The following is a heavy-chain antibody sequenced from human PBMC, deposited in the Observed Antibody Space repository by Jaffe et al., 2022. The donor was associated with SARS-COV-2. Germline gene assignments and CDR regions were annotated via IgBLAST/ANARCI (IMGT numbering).Heavy chain of an antibody. V-gene: IGHV4-39*01. D-gene: IGHD1-1*01. J-gene: IGHJ4*02. CDR3: AANNAGFDY. CDR1: GDSINSRSYY. CDR2: VYYSGST. Sequence: QLQLQESGPGLVKPSETLSLTCTVSGDSINSRSYYWVWIRQPPGKGLEWIGSVYYSGSTYYNPSLKSRVTVSVDTSKNQFSLKVNSVTAADTAAYYCAANNAGFDYWGQGTLVTVSS.